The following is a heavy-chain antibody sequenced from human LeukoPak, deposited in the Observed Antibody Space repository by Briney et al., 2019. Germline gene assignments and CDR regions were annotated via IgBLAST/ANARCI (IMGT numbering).Heavy chain of an antibody. CDR3: ARDLNNFYYMDV. CDR1: GYTFTSYG. Sequence: ASVKVSCKASGYTFTSYGISWVRRAPGQGLEWMGWIISYNANTNYAQKLQGRVTMTRDVSTNTVYMELSSLRSDDTAVYYCARDLNNFYYMDVWGKGTTVIVSS. CDR2: IISYNANT. D-gene: IGHD2/OR15-2a*01. J-gene: IGHJ6*03. V-gene: IGHV1-18*01.